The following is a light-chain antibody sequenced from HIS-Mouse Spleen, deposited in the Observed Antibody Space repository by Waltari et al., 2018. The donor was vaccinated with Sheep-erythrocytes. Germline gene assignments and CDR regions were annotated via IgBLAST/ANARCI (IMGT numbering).Light chain of an antibody. Sequence: QSALTQPRSVSGSPGQSVTISCTGTSSDGGGYNYVSWYPQHPGKAPKLIIYDVSKRPSGVPDRFSGSKSGNTASLTISGLQAEDEADYYCCSYAGSYNHVFATGTKVTVL. V-gene: IGLV2-11*02. CDR2: DVS. CDR1: SSDGGGYNY. CDR3: CSYAGSYNHV. J-gene: IGLJ1*01.